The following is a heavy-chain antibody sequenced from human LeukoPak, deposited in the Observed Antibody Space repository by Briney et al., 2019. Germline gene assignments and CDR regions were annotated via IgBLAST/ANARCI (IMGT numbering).Heavy chain of an antibody. CDR2: ISSSSLYI. D-gene: IGHD1-26*01. Sequence: GGSLRLSCAASGFTFSSYSMNWVRQAPGKGLEWVSCISSSSLYIYYADSVKGRFTISRDNAKNSLYLQMNSLRAEDTAVYYCASERYSGSYTYYWGQGTLVTVSS. CDR3: ASERYSGSYTYY. CDR1: GFTFSSYS. V-gene: IGHV3-21*01. J-gene: IGHJ4*02.